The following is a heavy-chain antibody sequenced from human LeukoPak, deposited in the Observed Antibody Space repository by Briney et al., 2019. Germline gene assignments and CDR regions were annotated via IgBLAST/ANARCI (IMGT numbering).Heavy chain of an antibody. V-gene: IGHV4-31*03. Sequence: SQTLSLTCTVSGGSISSGGYYWSWIRQHPGKGLEWIGYIYYSGSTYYNPSLKSRVTISVDTSKNQFSLKLSSVTAADTAVYYCARDWFITGTTFLFDPWGQGTLVTVSS. J-gene: IGHJ5*02. CDR2: IYYSGST. CDR3: ARDWFITGTTFLFDP. CDR1: GGSISSGGYY. D-gene: IGHD1-20*01.